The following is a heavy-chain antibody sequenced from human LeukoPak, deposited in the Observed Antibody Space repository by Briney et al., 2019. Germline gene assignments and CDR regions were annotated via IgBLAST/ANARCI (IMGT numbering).Heavy chain of an antibody. CDR2: INHSGST. CDR1: GGSFSGYY. V-gene: IGHV4-34*01. CDR3: ARVPSSSWYYFDY. Sequence: SETLSLTCAVYGGSFSGYYWSWIRQPPGKGLEWIGEINHSGSTNYNPSLKSRVTISVDTSKNQFSLKLSSVTAADTAVYYCARVPSSSWYYFDYWGQGTLVTVSS. J-gene: IGHJ4*02. D-gene: IGHD6-13*01.